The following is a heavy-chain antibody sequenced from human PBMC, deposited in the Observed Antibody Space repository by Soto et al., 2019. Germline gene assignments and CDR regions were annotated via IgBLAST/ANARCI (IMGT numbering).Heavy chain of an antibody. CDR3: ERPVAMATISGYYFDY. CDR1: GFSLSTSGMC. Sequence: SGPTLVNPTQTLTLTCTFSGFSLSTSGMCVSWIRQPPGKALEWLALIDWDDDKYYSTSLKTRLTISKDTSKNQVVLTMTNMDPVATPTHYPERPVAMATISGYYFDYWGQGTLVTLS. D-gene: IGHD5-12*01. CDR2: IDWDDDK. J-gene: IGHJ4*02. V-gene: IGHV2-70*01.